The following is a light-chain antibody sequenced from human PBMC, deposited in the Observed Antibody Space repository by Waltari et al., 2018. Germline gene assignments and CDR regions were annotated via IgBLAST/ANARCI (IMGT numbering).Light chain of an antibody. CDR1: RSVSSN. J-gene: IGKJ2*01. CDR2: GAS. CDR3: QQYNNWPPYT. V-gene: IGKV3-15*01. Sequence: EIVMTQSPATLSVSPGERATLSCRASRSVSSNLAWYQQKPGQAPRLLIYGASTRATGIPARFSGSGSGTEFTLTISSLQSEDFAVYHCQQYNNWPPYTFGQGTKLEIK.